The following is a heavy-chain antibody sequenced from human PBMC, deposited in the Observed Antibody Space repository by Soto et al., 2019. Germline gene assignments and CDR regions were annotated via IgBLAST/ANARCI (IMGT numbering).Heavy chain of an antibody. CDR2: ISAYNGNT. CDR1: GYTFTSYG. D-gene: IGHD2-2*01. Sequence: ASVKVSCKASGYTFTSYGISWVRQAPGQGLEWMGWISAYNGNTHYAQKLQGRVTMTTDTSTSTAYMELRSLRHDDTAVYYCGRVYCSSSSCSGVLYYWGQGTLVTVSS. J-gene: IGHJ4*02. V-gene: IGHV1-18*01. CDR3: GRVYCSSSSCSGVLYY.